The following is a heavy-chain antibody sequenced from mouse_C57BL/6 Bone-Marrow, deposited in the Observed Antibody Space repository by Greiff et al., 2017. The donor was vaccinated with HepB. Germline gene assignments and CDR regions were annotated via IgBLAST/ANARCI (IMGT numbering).Heavy chain of an antibody. CDR1: GYTFTSYG. V-gene: IGHV1-81*01. J-gene: IGHJ3*01. CDR2: IYPRSGNT. Sequence: QVQLKESGAELARPGASVKLSCKASGYTFTSYGISWVKQRTGQGLEWIGEIYPRSGNTYYNEKFKGKATLTADKSSSTAYMELRSLTSEDSAVYFCARGGRAWFAYWGQGTLVTVSA. CDR3: ARGGRAWFAY.